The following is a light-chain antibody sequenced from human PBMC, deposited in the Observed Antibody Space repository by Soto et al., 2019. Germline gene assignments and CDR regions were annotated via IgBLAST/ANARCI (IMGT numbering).Light chain of an antibody. CDR2: DAS. CDR1: QSVSSY. Sequence: EIVLTQSPATLSLSPGERATLSCRASQSVSSYLAWYQQKPGQAPRLLIYDASNRATGIPDRFSGSGSGTDFTLTISRLEPEDFAVYYCRKRSNWPPITFGQGTRLEIK. J-gene: IGKJ5*01. V-gene: IGKV3-11*01. CDR3: RKRSNWPPIT.